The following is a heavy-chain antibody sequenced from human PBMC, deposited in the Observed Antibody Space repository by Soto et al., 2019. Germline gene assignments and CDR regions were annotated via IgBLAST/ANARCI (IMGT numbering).Heavy chain of an antibody. CDR1: GFTLSGYA. CDR3: ARRARPDFYYMDV. J-gene: IGHJ6*03. D-gene: IGHD6-6*01. CDR2: ISTNGVGT. V-gene: IGHV3-64*01. Sequence: EVQLVESGGGLAQPGGSLRLPCAASGFTLSGYAMDWVRQAPGKGLEYVSGISTNGVGTYYANSVQGRFTISRDNSKNTVYLQMGSLRPEDMAVYYCARRARPDFYYMDVWGKGTTVTVSS.